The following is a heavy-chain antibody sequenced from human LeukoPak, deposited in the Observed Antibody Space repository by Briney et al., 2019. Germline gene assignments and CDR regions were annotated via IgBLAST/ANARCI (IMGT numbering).Heavy chain of an antibody. Sequence: GGSLRLSGAASGFTFSSYEMNWVRQAPGKGLEWVSYISSGGSTIYYADSVKGRFTISRDNAKNSFYLQMNSPRAEDTAVYYCARESWHQRAFDIWGQGTMVTVSS. D-gene: IGHD5-24*01. J-gene: IGHJ3*02. V-gene: IGHV3-48*03. CDR1: GFTFSSYE. CDR3: ARESWHQRAFDI. CDR2: ISSGGSTI.